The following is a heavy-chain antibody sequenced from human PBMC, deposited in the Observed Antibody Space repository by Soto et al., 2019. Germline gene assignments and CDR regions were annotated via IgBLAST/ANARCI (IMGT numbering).Heavy chain of an antibody. Sequence: QVQLVQSGAEVKKPGASVKVSCKASGYTFTSYGISWVRQAPGQGLEWMGWISAYNGNTNYAQKLQGRVTMTTDTSTSTAYMELGSLRAADTAVYSCARGRYSSSADHPNWFDPWGQGTLVTVSS. D-gene: IGHD6-13*01. CDR3: ARGRYSSSADHPNWFDP. V-gene: IGHV1-18*01. CDR2: ISAYNGNT. J-gene: IGHJ5*02. CDR1: GYTFTSYG.